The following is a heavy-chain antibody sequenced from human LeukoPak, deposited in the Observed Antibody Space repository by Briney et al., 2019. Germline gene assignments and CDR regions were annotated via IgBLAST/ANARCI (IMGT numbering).Heavy chain of an antibody. D-gene: IGHD6-13*01. J-gene: IGHJ4*02. CDR2: IFYTGSI. Sequence: PSETLSLTCTVSGGSINSSSYYWAWIRQPPGKGLEWIGSIFYTGSIYYSSSLKSRVTISVDTSKNQFSLKLNSVTAADTAVYFCARDAGYSSRQLDYWGQGTLVTVSS. CDR3: ARDAGYSSRQLDY. V-gene: IGHV4-39*07. CDR1: GGSINSSSYY.